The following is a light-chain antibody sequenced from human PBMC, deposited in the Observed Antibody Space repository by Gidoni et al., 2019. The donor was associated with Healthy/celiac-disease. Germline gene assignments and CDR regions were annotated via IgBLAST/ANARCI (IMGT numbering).Light chain of an antibody. Sequence: EIVMTQSPATLYVSPGERATLSCRASQSVSSNFACYQQKPGQAPRLLIYGASTRATGIPARFSGSGSGTEFTLTISSLQSEDFAVYYCHQYNNWPRTFXXXTKVEIK. CDR1: QSVSSN. J-gene: IGKJ1*01. CDR2: GAS. CDR3: HQYNNWPRT. V-gene: IGKV3-15*01.